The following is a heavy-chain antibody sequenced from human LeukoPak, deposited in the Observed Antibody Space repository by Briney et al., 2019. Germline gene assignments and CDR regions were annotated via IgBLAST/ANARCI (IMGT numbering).Heavy chain of an antibody. CDR2: IYPGDSDV. D-gene: IGHD6-13*01. Sequence: GESLKTSCQGSGYSFTTYWMGWVRQMPGKGLEWMGIIYPGDSDVRYSPSFQGQVTISVDTSISTAYLQWSSLKASDTAMYYCARHENIGSRFDPWGQGTLVTVSS. V-gene: IGHV5-51*01. CDR1: GYSFTTYW. J-gene: IGHJ5*02. CDR3: ARHENIGSRFDP.